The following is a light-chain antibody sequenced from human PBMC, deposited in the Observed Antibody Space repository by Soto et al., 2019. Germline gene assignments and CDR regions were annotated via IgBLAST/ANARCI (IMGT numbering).Light chain of an antibody. CDR1: QSVLYSSNYENY. V-gene: IGKV4-1*01. J-gene: IGKJ2*01. CDR3: QQYCEIPHT. CDR2: WAS. Sequence: DIVMTQSPDSLAVSLGERATINCKSSQSVLYSSNYENYLAWYQQKPGQPPKLLIHWASTRESGVPDRFSGSGSGRDFSITISTMQADDAAVYYCQQYCEIPHTFGQGTKLEIK.